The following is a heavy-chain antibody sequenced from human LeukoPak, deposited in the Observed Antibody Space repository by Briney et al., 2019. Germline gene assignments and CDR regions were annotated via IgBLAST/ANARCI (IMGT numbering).Heavy chain of an antibody. V-gene: IGHV1-18*01. J-gene: IGHJ4*02. CDR1: GYTFTSFG. D-gene: IGHD6-19*01. CDR3: AREGDSAGWYRPAFRLLDY. CDR2: ISGYNGET. Sequence: ASVKVSCKTSGYTFTSFGLYWVRQAPGQGLEWVGWISGYNGETNYARKFQGRVTMTTDTSTTTAYMESTSLTSGDTAIYYCAREGDSAGWYRPAFRLLDYWGQGTMVTVSS.